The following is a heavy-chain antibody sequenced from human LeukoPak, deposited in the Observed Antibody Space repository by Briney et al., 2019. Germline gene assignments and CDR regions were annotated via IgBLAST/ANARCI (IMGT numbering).Heavy chain of an antibody. CDR3: AADRYDSSGYYHFDY. CDR2: IVVGSGNT. Sequence: SVKVSCKASGFTFTSSAMQWVRQARGQRLEWIEWIVVGSGNTNYAQKFQERVTITRDMSTSTAYMELSSLRSEDTAVYYCAADRYDSSGYYHFDYWGQGTLVTVSS. CDR1: GFTFTSSA. V-gene: IGHV1-58*02. D-gene: IGHD3-22*01. J-gene: IGHJ4*02.